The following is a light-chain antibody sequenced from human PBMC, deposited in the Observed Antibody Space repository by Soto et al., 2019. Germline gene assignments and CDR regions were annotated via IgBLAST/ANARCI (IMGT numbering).Light chain of an antibody. V-gene: IGLV1-51*01. CDR1: SSNIGNNY. J-gene: IGLJ2*01. CDR3: GTWDSSLSAGRV. Sequence: QSVLTQPPSVSAAPGQKVTSTCSGSSSNIGNNYVSWYQQLPGTAPKLLIYDNNKRPSGIPDRFSGSKSGTSATLGITGLQAGDDADYYCGTWDSSLSAGRVFGGGTKVTVL. CDR2: DNN.